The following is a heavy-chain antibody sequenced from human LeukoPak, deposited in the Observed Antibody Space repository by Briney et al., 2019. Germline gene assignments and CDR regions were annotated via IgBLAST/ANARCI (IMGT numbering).Heavy chain of an antibody. Sequence: GESLKISCKGSGYRFTSYWIGWVRQMPGKGLQCMGIIYPGDSDTRYSPSFQGQVTISADKSISTAYLQWSSLKASDTAMYYCASQRQGAYYDSSGYPNDAFDIWGQGTMVTVSS. D-gene: IGHD3-22*01. CDR3: ASQRQGAYYDSSGYPNDAFDI. CDR2: IYPGDSDT. CDR1: GYRFTSYW. V-gene: IGHV5-51*01. J-gene: IGHJ3*02.